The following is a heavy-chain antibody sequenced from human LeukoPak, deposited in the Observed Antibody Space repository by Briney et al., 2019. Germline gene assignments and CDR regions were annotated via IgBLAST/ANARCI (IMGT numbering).Heavy chain of an antibody. J-gene: IGHJ5*02. CDR2: INPNSGGT. D-gene: IGHD4-17*01. V-gene: IGHV1-2*02. Sequence: ASVKVSCKASGYTFTSYYMHWVRQAPGQGLEWMGWINPNSGGTNYAQKFQGRVTMTRDTSISTAYMELSRLRSDDTAVYYRARGGSYGDYPLHWFDPWGQGTLVTVSS. CDR3: ARGGSYGDYPLHWFDP. CDR1: GYTFTSYY.